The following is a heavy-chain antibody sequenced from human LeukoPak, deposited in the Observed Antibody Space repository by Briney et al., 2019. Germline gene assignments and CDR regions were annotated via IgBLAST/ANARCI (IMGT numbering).Heavy chain of an antibody. D-gene: IGHD1-7*01. Sequence: PGGSLRLSCVASGFTFSISSMSWVRQAPGKGLEWVSYISSSSSTIYYADSVKGRFTISRDNAKNSLYLQMNSLRAEDTAVYYCARDDDWNYEDYWGQGTLVTVSS. CDR2: ISSSSSTI. CDR1: GFTFSISS. CDR3: ARDDDWNYEDY. J-gene: IGHJ4*02. V-gene: IGHV3-48*01.